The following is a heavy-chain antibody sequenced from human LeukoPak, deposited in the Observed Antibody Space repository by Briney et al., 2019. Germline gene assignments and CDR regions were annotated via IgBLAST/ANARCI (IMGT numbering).Heavy chain of an antibody. CDR2: INYSGSDT. CDR1: GITFSTYA. Sequence: PGGSLRLSCAASGITFSTYAMTWVRQAPGKGLEWVSSINYSGSDTFYADSVKGRFTISRDNSKDTLYLQMNNLRVEDMAVYYCAKEEYDSGWYKWFGPWGQGTLVTVSS. V-gene: IGHV3-23*01. CDR3: AKEEYDSGWYKWFGP. J-gene: IGHJ5*02. D-gene: IGHD6-19*01.